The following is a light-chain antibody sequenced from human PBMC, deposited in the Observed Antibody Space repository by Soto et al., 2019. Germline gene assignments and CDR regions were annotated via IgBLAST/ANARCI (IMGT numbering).Light chain of an antibody. Sequence: QSALTQPASVSGSPGQSITISCTGTSSDVGGYNYVSWYQQHPGKAPQLMIYDVSSRPSGVSNRFSGSKSDNTASLTISGLQAEDEADYYCSSYTGSSTLVFGTGTKLTVL. J-gene: IGLJ1*01. CDR3: SSYTGSSTLV. V-gene: IGLV2-14*03. CDR2: DVS. CDR1: SSDVGGYNY.